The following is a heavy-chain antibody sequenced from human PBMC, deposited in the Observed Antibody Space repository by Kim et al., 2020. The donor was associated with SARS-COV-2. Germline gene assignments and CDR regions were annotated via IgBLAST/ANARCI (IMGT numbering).Heavy chain of an antibody. CDR3: ANLKDGYW. CDR1: GFIFNSYG. D-gene: IGHD3-22*01. V-gene: IGHV3-23*01. J-gene: IGHJ4*02. CDR2: ISVSGGST. Sequence: GGSLRLSCVASGFIFNSYGMSWVRQAPGKGPEWVSSISVSGGSTYYADSVKGRFTISRDNSKNTLYLQMNSLRAEDTAVYYCANLKDGYWGGQGTLVTVSS.